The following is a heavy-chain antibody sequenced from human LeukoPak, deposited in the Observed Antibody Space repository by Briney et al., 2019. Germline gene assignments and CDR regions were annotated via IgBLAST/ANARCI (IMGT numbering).Heavy chain of an antibody. CDR3: ARGGGGWLQFDY. Sequence: ASVKVSCKASGYTFTSYDINWVRQATGQGLEWMGWMNPNGGNTGYAQKFQGRVTITRNTSISTAYMELSSLRSEDTAVYYCARGGGGWLQFDYWGQGTLVTVSS. CDR2: MNPNGGNT. J-gene: IGHJ4*02. V-gene: IGHV1-8*03. CDR1: GYTFTSYD. D-gene: IGHD5-24*01.